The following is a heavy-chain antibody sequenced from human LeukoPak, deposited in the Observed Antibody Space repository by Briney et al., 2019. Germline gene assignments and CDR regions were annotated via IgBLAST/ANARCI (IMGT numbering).Heavy chain of an antibody. CDR2: IYSGGST. V-gene: IGHV3-53*01. J-gene: IGHJ6*02. CDR1: GFTVSSNY. CDR3: AGSSGSPYDFWSGYYPLYYYYGMDV. D-gene: IGHD3-3*01. Sequence: GGSLRLSCAASGFTVSSNYMSWVRQAPGKGLEWVSVIYSGGSTYYADSVKGRFTISRDNSKNTLYLQMNSLRAEDTAVYYCAGSSGSPYDFWSGYYPLYYYYGMDVWGQGTTVAVSS.